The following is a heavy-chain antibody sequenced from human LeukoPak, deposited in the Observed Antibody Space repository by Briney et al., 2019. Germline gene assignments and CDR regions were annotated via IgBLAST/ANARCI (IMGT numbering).Heavy chain of an antibody. CDR1: GGSISSSSYY. CDR2: IYYSGST. V-gene: IGHV4-39*01. J-gene: IGHJ4*02. CDR3: ARGWYSRYYFDY. D-gene: IGHD6-19*01. Sequence: SETLSLTCTVSGGSISSSSYYWGWIRQPPGKGLEWIGNIYYSGSTYYNPSLMSRVTISVDTFKNQFSLNLSSVTAADTAVYYCARGWYSRYYFDYWGQGTLVTVSS.